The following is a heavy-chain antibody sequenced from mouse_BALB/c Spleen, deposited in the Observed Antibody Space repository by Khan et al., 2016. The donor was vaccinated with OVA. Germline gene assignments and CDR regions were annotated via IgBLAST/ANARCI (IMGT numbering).Heavy chain of an antibody. CDR2: INPSTGYT. CDR3: ARRSLRWDFDY. CDR1: GYTFINYW. J-gene: IGHJ2*01. V-gene: IGHV1-7*01. Sequence: VQLQESGAELAKPGASVKMSCKASGYTFINYWILWVKQRPGQGLEWIGYINPSTGYTEYNQNFKDKATLTADKSSSTAYMQLSSLTSEDSAVXYCARRSLRWDFDYWGQGTTLTVSS. D-gene: IGHD1-1*01.